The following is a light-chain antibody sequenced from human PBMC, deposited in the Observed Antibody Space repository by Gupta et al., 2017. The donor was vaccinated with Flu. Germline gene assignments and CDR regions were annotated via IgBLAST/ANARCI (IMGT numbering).Light chain of an antibody. Sequence: QSALTQPASVSGSPGQSITISCTGTSSDVGGYNYVSLYQHHPGKAPKLIIYEVSNRPSGVSNRFSGSKSGNTASLTISGLQAEDEADYYCSSYTSSSTLVFGGGTKLTVL. CDR1: SSDVGGYNY. J-gene: IGLJ3*02. CDR2: EVS. V-gene: IGLV2-14*01. CDR3: SSYTSSSTLV.